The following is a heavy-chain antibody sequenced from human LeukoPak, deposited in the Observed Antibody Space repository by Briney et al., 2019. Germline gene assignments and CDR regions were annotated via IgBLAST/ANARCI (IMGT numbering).Heavy chain of an antibody. V-gene: IGHV4-30-4*01. Sequence: SQTLSLTCTVSGGSISSGDYYWSWIRQPPGKGLEWIGYIYYSGSTYYNPSLKSRVTISVDTSKNQFSLKLSSVTAADTAVYYCARGTTHTYYYGSGSYYNAWGQGTLVTVSS. CDR2: IYYSGST. D-gene: IGHD3-10*01. CDR3: ARGTTHTYYYGSGSYYNA. J-gene: IGHJ5*02. CDR1: GGSISSGDYY.